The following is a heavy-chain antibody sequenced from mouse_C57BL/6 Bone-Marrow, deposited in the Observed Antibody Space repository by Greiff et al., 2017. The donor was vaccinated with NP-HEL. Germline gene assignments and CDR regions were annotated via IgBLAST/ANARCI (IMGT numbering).Heavy chain of an antibody. CDR2: ISSGGSYT. V-gene: IGHV5-6*01. CDR3: ARLYFDV. Sequence: EVQVVESGGDLVKPGGSLKLSCAASGFTFSSYGMSWVRQTPDKRLEWVATISSGGSYTYYPDSVTGRFTISRDNAKNTLYLQMSSLKSEDTAMYYCARLYFDVWGTGTTVTVSS. CDR1: GFTFSSYG. J-gene: IGHJ1*03.